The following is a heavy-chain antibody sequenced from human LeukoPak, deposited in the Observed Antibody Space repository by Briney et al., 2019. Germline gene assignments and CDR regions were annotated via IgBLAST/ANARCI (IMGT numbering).Heavy chain of an antibody. D-gene: IGHD1-26*01. V-gene: IGHV3-53*01. J-gene: IGHJ6*03. CDR1: GFTVSSNY. CDR3: ATRRDSGSYFVDYYYYMDV. Sequence: GGSLRLSCAASGFTVSSNYMSWVRQAPGKGLEWVSVIYSGGSTYYADSVKGRFTISRDNSKNTLYLQMNSLGAEDTAVYYCATRRDSGSYFVDYYYYMDVWGKGTTVTISS. CDR2: IYSGGST.